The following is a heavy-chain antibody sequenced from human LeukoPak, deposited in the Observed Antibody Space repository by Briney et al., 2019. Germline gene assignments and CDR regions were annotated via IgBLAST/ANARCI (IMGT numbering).Heavy chain of an antibody. D-gene: IGHD5-12*01. J-gene: IGHJ6*03. V-gene: IGHV3-23*01. Sequence: SGGSLRLSCAASGFTFSSYAMSWVRQAPGKGLEWVSAISGSGGSTYYADSVKGRFTISRDNSKNTLYLQMNSLRAEDTAVYYCARGGFPVHYYYIDVWGKGTTVTISS. CDR1: GFTFSSYA. CDR3: ARGGFPVHYYYIDV. CDR2: ISGSGGST.